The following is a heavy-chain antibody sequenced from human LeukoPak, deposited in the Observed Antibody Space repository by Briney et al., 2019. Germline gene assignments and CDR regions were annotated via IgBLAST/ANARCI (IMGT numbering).Heavy chain of an antibody. D-gene: IGHD2-15*01. CDR2: IYYSGST. Sequence: ASETLSLTCAVYGGSFSGYYWSWIRQHPGKGLEWIGYIYYSGSTYYNPSLKSRVTISVDTSKNQFSLKLSSVTAADTAVYYCAREDCSGGSCYSDWGQGTLVTVSS. J-gene: IGHJ4*02. CDR3: AREDCSGGSCYSD. V-gene: IGHV4-31*11. CDR1: GGSFSGYY.